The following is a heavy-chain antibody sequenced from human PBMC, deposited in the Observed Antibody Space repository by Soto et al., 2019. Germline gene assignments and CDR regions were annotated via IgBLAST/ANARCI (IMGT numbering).Heavy chain of an antibody. CDR2: IVVGSGNT. Sequence: SVKVSCKASGFTFTSSAVQWVRQARGQRLEWIGWIVVGSGNTNYAQKFQERVTITRDMSTSTAYMELSSLRSEDTAVYYCAAGSRQGTNWFDPWGQGTLVTVSS. V-gene: IGHV1-58*01. CDR1: GFTFTSSA. J-gene: IGHJ5*02. CDR3: AAGSRQGTNWFDP.